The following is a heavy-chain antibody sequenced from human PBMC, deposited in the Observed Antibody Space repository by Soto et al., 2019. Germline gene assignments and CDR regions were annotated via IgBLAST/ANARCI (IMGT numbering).Heavy chain of an antibody. CDR3: TRGSAAVRSYFFDS. Sequence: EVQLVESGGGLVQPGKSLRLSCAASGFTFDDHAMHWVRQGPGKGLEWVAHISWNSETLGYAVSVKGRFIISRDNAKNSVYLEMNGLTPEDTAVYFCTRGSAAVRSYFFDSWGQGTLVTVSS. CDR2: ISWNSETL. D-gene: IGHD1-26*01. CDR1: GFTFDDHA. V-gene: IGHV3-9*01. J-gene: IGHJ5*01.